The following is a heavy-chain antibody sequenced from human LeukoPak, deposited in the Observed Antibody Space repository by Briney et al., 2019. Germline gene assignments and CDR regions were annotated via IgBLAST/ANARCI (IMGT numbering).Heavy chain of an antibody. CDR2: IPATGSST. V-gene: IGHV3-23*01. CDR3: AKESSGGWYFDY. Sequence: GGSLRLSCAASGFTFSSNVMIWVRQAPGKGLEWVSSIPATGSSTYYVDSVKGRFTISRDNSKNSLYLQMNSLRAEDTAVYYCAKESSGGWYFDYWGQGTLVTVSS. D-gene: IGHD6-19*01. J-gene: IGHJ4*02. CDR1: GFTFSSNV.